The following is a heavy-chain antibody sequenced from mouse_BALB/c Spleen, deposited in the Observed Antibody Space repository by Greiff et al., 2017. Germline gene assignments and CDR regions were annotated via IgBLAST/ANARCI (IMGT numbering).Heavy chain of an antibody. Sequence: DVKLVESGGGLVQPGGSLKLSCAASGFTFSSYAMSWVRQTPEKRLEWVASISSGGSTYYPDSVKGRFTISRDNARNILYLQMSSLRSEDTAMYYCARSYYDYDYAMDYWGQGTSVTVSS. V-gene: IGHV5-6-5*01. CDR3: ARSYYDYDYAMDY. CDR1: GFTFSSYA. D-gene: IGHD2-4*01. CDR2: ISSGGST. J-gene: IGHJ4*01.